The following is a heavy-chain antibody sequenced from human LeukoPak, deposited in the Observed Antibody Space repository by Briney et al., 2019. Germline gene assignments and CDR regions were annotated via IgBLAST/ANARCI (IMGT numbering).Heavy chain of an antibody. CDR3: ARGPYSSGWIRAAADY. J-gene: IGHJ4*02. CDR2: ISSSSSYI. V-gene: IGHV3-21*01. Sequence: GGSLRLSCAASGFTFSSYSMNWVRQAPGKGLERVSSISSSSSYIYYADSVKGRFTISRDNAKNSLYLQMNSLRAEDTAVYYCARGPYSSGWIRAAADYWGQGTLVNVSS. D-gene: IGHD6-19*01. CDR1: GFTFSSYS.